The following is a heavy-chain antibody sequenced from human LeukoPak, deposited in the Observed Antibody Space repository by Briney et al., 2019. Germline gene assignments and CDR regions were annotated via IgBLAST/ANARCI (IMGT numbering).Heavy chain of an antibody. V-gene: IGHV3-30*18. CDR3: AKGDWFDP. CDR1: GFTFSSYG. CDR2: ISYDGSNK. J-gene: IGHJ5*02. Sequence: GRSLRLSCAASGFTFSSYGMHWVRQAPGKGLEWVAVISYDGSNKYYADSVKGRFTISRDDSKNTLYLQMNSLRAEDTAVYYCAKGDWFDPWGQGTLVTVSS.